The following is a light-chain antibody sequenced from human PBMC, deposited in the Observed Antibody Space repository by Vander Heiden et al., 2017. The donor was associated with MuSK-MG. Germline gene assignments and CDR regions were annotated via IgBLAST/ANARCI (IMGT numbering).Light chain of an antibody. CDR3: PQGHQAPRIT. J-gene: IGKJ5*01. CDR2: DAS. Sequence: DIQLTQSPSFLSASVGDRVTITCQASQDISNYLNWYQHKPGKAPKLLIYDASNLEGGAPSRFSPTGSRPDFTFTISIRHPEDIATYYCPQGHQAPRITFGQRTRM. V-gene: IGKV1-33*01. CDR1: QDISNY.